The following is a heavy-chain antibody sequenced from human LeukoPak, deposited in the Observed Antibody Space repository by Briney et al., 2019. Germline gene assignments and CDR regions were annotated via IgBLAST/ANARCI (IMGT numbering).Heavy chain of an antibody. CDR1: GYTFTSFG. J-gene: IGHJ4*02. Sequence: ASVKVSCRASGYTFTSFGISWVRQAPGQGPEWMGWISPYNGKTNYAQNLQGRVTMTTDTSTTTAYMELSRLRSDDTAVYYCARDLGDIVLMVLRGYFDYWGQGILVTVSS. V-gene: IGHV1-18*01. CDR3: ARDLGDIVLMVLRGYFDY. CDR2: ISPYNGKT. D-gene: IGHD2-8*01.